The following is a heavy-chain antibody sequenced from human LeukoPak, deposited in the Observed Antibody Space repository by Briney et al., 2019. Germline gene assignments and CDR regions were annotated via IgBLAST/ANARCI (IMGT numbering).Heavy chain of an antibody. CDR1: GFTVSNNY. CDR2: MYTDGQT. CDR3: ARDPGTLATYFDY. D-gene: IGHD6-13*01. J-gene: IGHJ4*02. V-gene: IGHV3-66*01. Sequence: GGSLRLSCAASGFTVSNNYISWVRQAPGKGLECVAFMYTDGQTSYADSVKGRFTISRGDSENTLYLQMNSLRAEDTAIYYCARDPGTLATYFDYWGPGTLVTVSS.